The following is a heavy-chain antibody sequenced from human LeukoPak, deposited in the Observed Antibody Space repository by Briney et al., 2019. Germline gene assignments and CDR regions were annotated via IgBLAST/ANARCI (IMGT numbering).Heavy chain of an antibody. D-gene: IGHD5-18*01. CDR1: GFTFSNAW. V-gene: IGHV3-15*01. J-gene: IGHJ4*02. CDR2: IKSKTDGGTT. CDR3: AKDLRGYSYGYGY. Sequence: PGGSLRLSCAASGFTFSNAWMSWVRQAPGKGLEWVGRIKSKTDGGTTDYAAPVKGRFTISRDDSKNTLYLQMNSLRAEDTAVYYCAKDLRGYSYGYGYWGQGTLVTVSS.